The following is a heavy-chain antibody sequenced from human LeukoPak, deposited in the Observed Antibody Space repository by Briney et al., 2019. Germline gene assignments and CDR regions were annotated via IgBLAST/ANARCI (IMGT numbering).Heavy chain of an antibody. CDR1: GFTFSNYS. Sequence: GGSLRLSCEASGFTFSNYSMNWVRQAPGKGLEWVSYIRSSSSTIYYADSVKGRFTISRDNAKNSLYLQMNSLRAEDTAVYYCARAKRNGFAIWGQGTMVTVSS. CDR3: ARAKRNGFAI. CDR2: IRSSSSTI. J-gene: IGHJ3*02. V-gene: IGHV3-48*01.